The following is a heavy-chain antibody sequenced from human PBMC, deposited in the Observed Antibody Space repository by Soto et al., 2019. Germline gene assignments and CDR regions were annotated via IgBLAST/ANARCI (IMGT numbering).Heavy chain of an antibody. V-gene: IGHV4-4*02. CDR1: GGYTSSSNW. Sequence: PSETLSLTCGVSGGYTSSSNWWIWVRQPPGKGLEWIGEIYHSGSTNYNPSLKSRVTISVDTSKNQFSLKLSSVTAADTAVYYCARGPYSSSYWGQGTLVTVS. CDR2: IYHSGST. J-gene: IGHJ1*01. D-gene: IGHD6-13*01. CDR3: ARGPYSSSY.